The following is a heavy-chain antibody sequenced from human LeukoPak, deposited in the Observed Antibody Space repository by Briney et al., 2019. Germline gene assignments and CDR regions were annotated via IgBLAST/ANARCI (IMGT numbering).Heavy chain of an antibody. J-gene: IGHJ4*02. Sequence: ASVTVSCRVSGYSLIDLSMHWVRQPPGKGLEWMGGFDPEEGDTIYAQIFQGRVTVTEDTATDTAYMELSSLRSEDTAVYYCARGPYYYDSTGYYVDWGQGTLLTVSS. D-gene: IGHD3-22*01. CDR3: ARGPYYYDSTGYYVD. CDR1: GYSLIDLS. V-gene: IGHV1-24*01. CDR2: FDPEEGDT.